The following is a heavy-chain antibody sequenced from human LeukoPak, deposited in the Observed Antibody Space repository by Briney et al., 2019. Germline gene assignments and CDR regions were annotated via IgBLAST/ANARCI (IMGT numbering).Heavy chain of an antibody. CDR2: INPNSGGT. Sequence: ASVKVSCKASGYTFTGHYMHWVRQAPGQGLEWMGWINPNSGGTNYAQKFQGRVTMTRDTSISTAYMELSRLRSDDTAVYYCARDYYDILTGRPLYYMDVWGKGTTVTISS. D-gene: IGHD3-9*01. CDR3: ARDYYDILTGRPLYYMDV. V-gene: IGHV1-2*02. J-gene: IGHJ6*03. CDR1: GYTFTGHY.